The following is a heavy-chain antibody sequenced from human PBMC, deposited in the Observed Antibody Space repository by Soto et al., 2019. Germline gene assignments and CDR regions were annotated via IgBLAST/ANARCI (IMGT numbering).Heavy chain of an antibody. Sequence: QVQLVQSGAEVKKPGSSVKVSCKASGGTFSSYAISWVRQAPGQGLEWMGGIIPIFGTANYAQKFQGRVTITADESTSTAYMELSSLRSEDTAVYYCARVSEGIAAAGTPPWYFDLWGRGTLVTASA. J-gene: IGHJ2*01. CDR2: IIPIFGTA. CDR1: GGTFSSYA. CDR3: ARVSEGIAAAGTPPWYFDL. V-gene: IGHV1-69*01. D-gene: IGHD6-13*01.